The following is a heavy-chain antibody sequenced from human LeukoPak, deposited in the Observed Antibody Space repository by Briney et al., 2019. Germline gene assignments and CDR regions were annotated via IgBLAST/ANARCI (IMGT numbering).Heavy chain of an antibody. CDR3: ARVWGKYYYGSGSSLDY. V-gene: IGHV4-39*01. J-gene: IGHJ4*02. CDR2: FHYSGST. Sequence: SETLSLTCIVSGGSISISSYSWAWVRQPPGKGLEWIAAFHYSGSTYYDPSLMSRVTVSVDTSKNQFSLKLSSVTAADTAVYYCARVWGKYYYGSGSSLDYWGQGTLVTVSS. CDR1: GGSISISSYS. D-gene: IGHD3-10*01.